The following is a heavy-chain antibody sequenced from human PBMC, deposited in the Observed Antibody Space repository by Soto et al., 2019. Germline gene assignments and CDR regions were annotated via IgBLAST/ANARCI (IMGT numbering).Heavy chain of an antibody. J-gene: IGHJ5*02. CDR1: GYTFNSYG. V-gene: IGHV1-18*01. CDR2: LNTYNGNT. Sequence: QVQLVQSGGEVKKPAASVRVSCKASGYTFNSYGISWVRQAPGQGLEWMGWLNTYNGNTNYAQKFQGRVSMTTDTSTSTAYLELRSLGSDDTAVYYCPRDVLYSTSGDRRFDPWGQGSLVTVSS. CDR3: PRDVLYSTSGDRRFDP. D-gene: IGHD6-6*01.